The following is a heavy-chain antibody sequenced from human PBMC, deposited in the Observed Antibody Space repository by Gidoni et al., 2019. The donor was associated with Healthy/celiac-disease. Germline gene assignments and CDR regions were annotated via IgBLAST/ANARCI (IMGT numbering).Heavy chain of an antibody. V-gene: IGHV1-2*04. CDR1: GYTFTGYY. Sequence: QVQLVQSGAEVKKPGASVKGSCKASGYTFTGYYMHWVRQAPGQGLEWMGWINPNSGGTNYAQKFQGWVTMTRDTSISTAYMELSRLRSDDTAVYYCARAHCSSTSCYDYYYYGMDVWGQGTTVTVSS. CDR2: INPNSGGT. J-gene: IGHJ6*02. D-gene: IGHD2-2*01. CDR3: ARAHCSSTSCYDYYYYGMDV.